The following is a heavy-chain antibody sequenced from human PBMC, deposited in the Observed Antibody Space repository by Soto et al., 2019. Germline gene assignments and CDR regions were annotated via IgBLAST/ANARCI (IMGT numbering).Heavy chain of an antibody. V-gene: IGHV1-8*01. D-gene: IGHD3-10*01. Sequence: ASVKVSCKASGYTFTSYDINWVRQANGQGLEWMGWMNPNSGNTGYAQKFQGRVTMTRNTSISTAYMELSSLRSEDTAVYYCARGGGEGYYGSGSSNWFDPWGQGTLVTVSS. J-gene: IGHJ5*02. CDR3: ARGGGEGYYGSGSSNWFDP. CDR2: MNPNSGNT. CDR1: GYTFTSYD.